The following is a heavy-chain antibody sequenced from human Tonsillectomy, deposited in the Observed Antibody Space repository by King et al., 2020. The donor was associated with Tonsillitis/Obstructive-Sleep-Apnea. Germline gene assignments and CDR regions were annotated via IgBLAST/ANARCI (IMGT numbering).Heavy chain of an antibody. CDR3: ARPKYDFDYYYYMDV. CDR1: GFTFSSYA. J-gene: IGHJ6*03. Sequence: VQLVESGGGVVQPGRSLRLSCAASGFTFSSYALHWVRQAPGKGLQWVAVIAYDGGKKYYVDSVKGRFTISRDNSKNTLYLQMNSLRAEDTAVYYCARPKYDFDYYYYMDVWGKGTTVPVSS. CDR2: IAYDGGKK. V-gene: IGHV3-30*04. D-gene: IGHD3-3*01.